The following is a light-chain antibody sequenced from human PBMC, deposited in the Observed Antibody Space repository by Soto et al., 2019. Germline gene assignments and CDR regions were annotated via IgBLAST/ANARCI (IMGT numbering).Light chain of an antibody. CDR2: AAS. J-gene: IGKJ1*01. CDR3: QQSYSTLWT. V-gene: IGKV1-39*01. CDR1: QSISSY. Sequence: IRMTQARSSLSASTGDRVTITCRASQSISSYLNWYQQKPGKAPKLLIYAASSLQSGVPSRFSGSGSGTDFTLTISSLQPEDFATYYCQQSYSTLWTFGQGTNVDIK.